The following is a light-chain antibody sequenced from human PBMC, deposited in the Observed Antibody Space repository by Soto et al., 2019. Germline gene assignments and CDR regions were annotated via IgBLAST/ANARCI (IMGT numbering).Light chain of an antibody. J-gene: IGLJ3*02. V-gene: IGLV1-44*01. CDR3: AAWDDSLNGPV. CDR1: SSNIGSNT. Sequence: QSVLTQPPSASGTPGQKVTISCSGSSSNIGSNTVNWYQQLTGTAPEVLIYSNNQRPSGVPDRFSGSKSGTSASLAISGLQSEDEADYYCAAWDDSLNGPVFGGGTKVTVL. CDR2: SNN.